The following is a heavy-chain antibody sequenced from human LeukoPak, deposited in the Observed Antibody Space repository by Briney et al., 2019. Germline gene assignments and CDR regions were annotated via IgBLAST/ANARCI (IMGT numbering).Heavy chain of an antibody. D-gene: IGHD3-10*01. CDR3: ARRGLGHKFFFDY. V-gene: IGHV1-3*01. J-gene: IGHJ4*02. Sequence: ASVKVSCKTSGSTFTSYTFHWMRQAPGQRFEWMGWVNAGNGDTEYSRKFQGRVTFTRDTFANVAYMDLSSLRSEDTAVYFCARRGLGHKFFFDYWGQGTQATVSS. CDR1: GSTFTSYT. CDR2: VNAGNGDT.